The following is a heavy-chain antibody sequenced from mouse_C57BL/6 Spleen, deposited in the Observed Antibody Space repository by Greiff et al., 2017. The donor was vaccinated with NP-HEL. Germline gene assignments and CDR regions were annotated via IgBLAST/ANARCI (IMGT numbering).Heavy chain of an antibody. J-gene: IGHJ1*03. CDR3: ARNGNYAYFDV. Sequence: EVKLVESEGGLVQPGRSMKLSCTASGFTFSDYYMAWVRQVPEKGLEWVANINYDGSSTYYLDSLKSRFIISRDNAKNILYLQMSSLKSEDTATYYCARNGNYAYFDVWGTGTTVTVSS. CDR2: INYDGSST. D-gene: IGHD2-1*01. CDR1: GFTFSDYY. V-gene: IGHV5-16*01.